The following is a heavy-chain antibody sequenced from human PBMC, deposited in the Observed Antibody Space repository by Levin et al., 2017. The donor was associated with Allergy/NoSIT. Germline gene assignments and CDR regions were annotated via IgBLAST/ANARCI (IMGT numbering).Heavy chain of an antibody. V-gene: IGHV3-73*01. CDR2: IRSKANSYAT. CDR1: GFTFSGSA. D-gene: IGHD3-10*01. CDR3: TRHYYGSGSYLLD. J-gene: IGHJ4*02. Sequence: PGGSLRLSCAASGFTFSGSAMHWVRQASGKGLEWVGRIRSKANSYATAYAASVKGRFTISRDDSKNTAYLQMNSLKTEDTAVYYCTRHYYGSGSYLLDWGQGTLVTVSS.